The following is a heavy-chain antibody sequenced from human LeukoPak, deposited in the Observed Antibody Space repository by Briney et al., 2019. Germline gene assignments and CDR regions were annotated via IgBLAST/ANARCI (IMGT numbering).Heavy chain of an antibody. CDR3: TRGADILTGYQLFDP. Sequence: SQTLSLTCTVSGGSISGRDYYWSWIRQHPGKGLEWIGYIYYTGSTYYTPSLESRVTISVDTSKNQFSLKLNSVTAADTAVYYCTRGADILTGYQLFDPWGQGTLVTVSS. J-gene: IGHJ5*02. D-gene: IGHD3-9*01. V-gene: IGHV4-30-4*01. CDR2: IYYTGST. CDR1: GGSISGRDYY.